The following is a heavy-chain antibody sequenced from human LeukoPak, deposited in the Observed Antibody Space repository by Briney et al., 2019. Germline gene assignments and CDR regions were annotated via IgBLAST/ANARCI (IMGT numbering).Heavy chain of an antibody. CDR3: ARAPMIVVVFPPRLDY. Sequence: GASVKVSCKTSGYTFTGYYMHWVRQAPGRGLEWMGWINPNSGGANYAQKFQDRVTMTGDTSISTAYMELSRLTSDDTAVYYCARAPMIVVVFPPRLDYWGQGTLVTVSS. V-gene: IGHV1-2*02. CDR2: INPNSGGA. CDR1: GYTFTGYY. J-gene: IGHJ4*02. D-gene: IGHD3-22*01.